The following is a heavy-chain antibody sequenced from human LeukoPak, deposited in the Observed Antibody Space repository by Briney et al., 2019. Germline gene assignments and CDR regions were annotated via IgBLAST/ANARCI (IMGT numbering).Heavy chain of an antibody. Sequence: GASVKVSCKASGYTFTSYAIHWVRQAPGQRLEWMGWINAGNGNTKYSQKFQGRVTITRDTSASTAYMELSSLRSEDTAVYYCARDGGHSDYYDSSGFYPPYNWFDPWGQGTLVTVSP. V-gene: IGHV1-3*01. CDR2: INAGNGNT. J-gene: IGHJ5*02. D-gene: IGHD3-22*01. CDR1: GYTFTSYA. CDR3: ARDGGHSDYYDSSGFYPPYNWFDP.